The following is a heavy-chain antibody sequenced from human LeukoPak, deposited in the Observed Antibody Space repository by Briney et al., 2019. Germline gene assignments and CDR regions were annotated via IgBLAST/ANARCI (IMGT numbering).Heavy chain of an antibody. CDR3: SSSGGHSGESFDD. D-gene: IGHD4-23*01. CDR1: GGSISSYS. CDR2: IFTSGST. J-gene: IGHJ4*02. V-gene: IGHV4-4*07. Sequence: SETLSLTCTVSGGSISSYSWTWIRQPAGKGLEWVGRIFTSGSTNYNPSLKGRVTISVDTSKNQFSLKMTSVTAADTAVYYCSSSGGHSGESFDDRRQGTLVTVSS.